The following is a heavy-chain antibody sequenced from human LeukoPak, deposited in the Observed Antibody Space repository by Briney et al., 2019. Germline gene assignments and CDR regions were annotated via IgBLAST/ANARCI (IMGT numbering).Heavy chain of an antibody. D-gene: IGHD3-22*01. J-gene: IGHJ4*02. CDR2: IYYSESS. V-gene: IGHV4-39*01. CDR1: GDSISSTSDY. Sequence: PSETLSLTCTVSGDSISSTSDYWGWIRQPPGKGLEFIVSIYYSESSYSNPSLKSRVAISIDRAKNQFSLKLSSVTAADTAIYYCARSYYYDTSGYYDYWGRGTLVTVSS. CDR3: ARSYYYDTSGYYDY.